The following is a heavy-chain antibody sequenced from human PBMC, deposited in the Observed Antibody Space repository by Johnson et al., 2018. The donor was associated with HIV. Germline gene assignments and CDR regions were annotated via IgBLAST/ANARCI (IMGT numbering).Heavy chain of an antibody. D-gene: IGHD2-8*01. CDR2: ISSTGSTI. J-gene: IGHJ3*02. Sequence: VQLVESGGGLGKPGGSLRLSCAASGFTFSDYYMNWLRQAPGKGLEWVSYISSTGSTIYYADSVKGRFTISWENAEKSLYLQMNSLRAEDTAVYYCARDRGYCTNGICYYDAFDIWGQGTMVTVSS. CDR3: ARDRGYCTNGICYYDAFDI. CDR1: GFTFSDYY. V-gene: IGHV3-11*04.